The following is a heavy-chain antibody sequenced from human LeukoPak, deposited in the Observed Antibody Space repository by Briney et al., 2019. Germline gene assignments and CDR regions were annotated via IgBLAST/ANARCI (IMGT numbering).Heavy chain of an antibody. CDR3: ARDRFLEWLLPSFDY. CDR2: IYTSGST. J-gene: IGHJ4*02. D-gene: IGHD3-3*01. V-gene: IGHV4-4*07. Sequence: PSETLSLTCTVSGGSISSYYWSWIRQPAGKGLEWIGRIYTSGSTNYNPSLKSRVTMSVDTSKNQFSLKLSSVTAADTAVYYCARDRFLEWLLPSFDYWGQGTPVTVSS. CDR1: GGSISSYY.